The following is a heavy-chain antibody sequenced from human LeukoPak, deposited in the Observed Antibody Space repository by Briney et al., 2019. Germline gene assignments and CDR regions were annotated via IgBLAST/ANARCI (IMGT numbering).Heavy chain of an antibody. CDR3: ARLSITYSGSYYY. Sequence: GESLKISCKGFGNNFTNYWIGWVRQMPGKGLEWLGFIYPGDSSVRYRSSFEGQVTISADKSIYTAYLQWSSLQASDTAMYYCARLSITYSGSYYYWGQGTLVTVSS. CDR1: GNNFTNYW. V-gene: IGHV5-51*01. D-gene: IGHD1-26*01. CDR2: IYPGDSSV. J-gene: IGHJ4*02.